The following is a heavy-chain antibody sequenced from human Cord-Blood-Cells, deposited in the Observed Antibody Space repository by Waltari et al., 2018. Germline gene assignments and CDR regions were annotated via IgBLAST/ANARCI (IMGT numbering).Heavy chain of an antibody. CDR2: ISSSSSTI. CDR1: GFTFSSYS. J-gene: IGHJ3*02. Sequence: EVQLVESGGGLVQPGGSLRPSCAASGFTFSSYSMTWVRQAPGKGLEWVSYISSSSSTIYYADSVKGRFTISRDNAKNSLYLQMNSLRAKDTAVYYCARVLTNGVDAFDIWGQGTMVTVSS. V-gene: IGHV3-48*01. CDR3: ARVLTNGVDAFDI. D-gene: IGHD4-17*01.